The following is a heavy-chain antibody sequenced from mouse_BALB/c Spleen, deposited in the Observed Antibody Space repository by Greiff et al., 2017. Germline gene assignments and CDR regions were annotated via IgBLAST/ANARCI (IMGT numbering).Heavy chain of an antibody. CDR1: GYTFTSYT. D-gene: IGHD2-14*01. V-gene: IGHV1-4*02. CDR2: INPSSGYT. CDR3: ARYRYDLAMDY. Sequence: VQLQQSAAELARPGASVKMSCKASGYTFTSYTMHWVKQRPGQGLEWIGYINPSSGYTEYNQKFKDKTTLTADKSSSTAYMQLSSLTSEDSAVYYCARYRYDLAMDYWGQGTSVTVSS. J-gene: IGHJ4*01.